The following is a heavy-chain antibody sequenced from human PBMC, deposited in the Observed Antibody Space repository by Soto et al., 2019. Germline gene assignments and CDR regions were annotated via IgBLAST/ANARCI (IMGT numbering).Heavy chain of an antibody. J-gene: IGHJ3*02. Sequence: EVQLVESGGGLVQPGGSLRLSCAASGFTFSIYSMNWVRQAPGKGLEWVSYISSSSSTIYYADSVKGRFTISRDNAKNSLYLQMNSLRAEDTAVYYCARGSQLPVRGSDAFDIWGQGTMVTVSS. CDR3: ARGSQLPVRGSDAFDI. D-gene: IGHD2-2*01. V-gene: IGHV3-48*01. CDR1: GFTFSIYS. CDR2: ISSSSSTI.